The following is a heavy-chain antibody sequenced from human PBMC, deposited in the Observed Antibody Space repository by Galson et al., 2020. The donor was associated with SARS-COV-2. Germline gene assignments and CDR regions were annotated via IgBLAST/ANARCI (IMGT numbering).Heavy chain of an antibody. Sequence: SGPTLVKPTQTLTLTCTFSGFSLSTSGMCVSWIRQPPGKALEWLARIDWDDDKYYSTPLKTRLTISKDTSKIQVVLTMTNMDPVDTATYYCARIFSGSYLFFDYWGQGTLVTVSS. CDR2: IDWDDDK. D-gene: IGHD1-26*01. CDR3: ARIFSGSYLFFDY. CDR1: GFSLSTSGMC. J-gene: IGHJ4*02. V-gene: IGHV2-70*11.